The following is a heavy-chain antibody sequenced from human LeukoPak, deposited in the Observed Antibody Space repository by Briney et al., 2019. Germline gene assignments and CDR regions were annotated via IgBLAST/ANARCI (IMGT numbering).Heavy chain of an antibody. V-gene: IGHV3-49*04. CDR3: TRAGGGYGMDV. D-gene: IGHD2-15*01. J-gene: IGHJ6*02. CDR2: IRSKAYGGTT. Sequence: PGGSLRLSCPASGLTFGVYAMGWVRQAPGKGLEWEGFIRSKAYGGTTEYAASVKGRFTISRDDSKSIAYLQMNSLKTEDTAVYYCTRAGGGYGMDVWGQGTTVTVSS. CDR1: GLTFGVYA.